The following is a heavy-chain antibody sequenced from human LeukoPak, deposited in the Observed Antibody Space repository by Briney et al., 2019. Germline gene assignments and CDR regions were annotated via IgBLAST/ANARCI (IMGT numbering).Heavy chain of an antibody. Sequence: GRSLRLSCAASGFTFSSYGMHWVRQAPGKGLEWVAVISYDGSNKYYADSVKGRFTISRDNSKNTLYLQMNSLRAEDTAVYYCAKLDSSSWGFDYWGQETLVTVSS. D-gene: IGHD6-13*01. CDR2: ISYDGSNK. CDR1: GFTFSSYG. CDR3: AKLDSSSWGFDY. V-gene: IGHV3-30*18. J-gene: IGHJ4*02.